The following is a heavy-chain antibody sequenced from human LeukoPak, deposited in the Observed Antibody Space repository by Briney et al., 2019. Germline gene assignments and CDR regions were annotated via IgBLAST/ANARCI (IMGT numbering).Heavy chain of an antibody. V-gene: IGHV1-69*06. D-gene: IGHD5-12*01. CDR2: IIPIFGTA. CDR1: GGTFSSYA. CDR3: AREGATDGNYYYYYMDV. J-gene: IGHJ6*03. Sequence: SVKVSCKASGGTFSSYAISWVRQAPGQGLEWMGGIIPIFGTANYAQKFQGRVTITADKSTSTAYMELSSLRSEDTAVYYCAREGATDGNYYYYYMDVWGKGTTVTVSS.